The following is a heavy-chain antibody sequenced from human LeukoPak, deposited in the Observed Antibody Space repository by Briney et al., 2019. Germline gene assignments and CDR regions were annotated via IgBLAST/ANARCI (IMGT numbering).Heavy chain of an antibody. CDR3: ARSRLYRSSGYSYGY. Sequence: PGGSLRLSCAASGFTFSDYYMSWIRQAPGKGLEWVSYISSSGSTIYYADSVKGRFTISRDNAKNSLYLQMNSLGAEDTAVYYCARSRLYRSSGYSYGYWGQGTLVTVSS. CDR1: GFTFSDYY. J-gene: IGHJ4*02. CDR2: ISSSGSTI. D-gene: IGHD5-18*01. V-gene: IGHV3-11*01.